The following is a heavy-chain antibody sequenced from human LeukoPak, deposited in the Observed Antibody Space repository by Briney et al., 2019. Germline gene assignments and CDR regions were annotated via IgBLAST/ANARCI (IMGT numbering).Heavy chain of an antibody. CDR2: IYVSGTT. Sequence: DPGGSLRLSCAASGFTVRDGYMSWVRQAPGKRLEWLAFIYVSGTTFYAASVKGRFTISRDNAKNTVYLQMNNLRAEDTALYYCGRHAYGGSPPLSWGQGALVTASS. CDR3: GRHAYGGSPPLS. D-gene: IGHD3-10*01. V-gene: IGHV3-53*01. CDR1: GFTVRDGY. J-gene: IGHJ4*02.